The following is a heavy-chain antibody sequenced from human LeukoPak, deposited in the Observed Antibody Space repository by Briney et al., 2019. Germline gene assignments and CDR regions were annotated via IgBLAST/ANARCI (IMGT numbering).Heavy chain of an antibody. CDR3: ARGSGYDEAPSPFDY. CDR2: IYYSGST. V-gene: IGHV4-39*07. J-gene: IGHJ4*02. CDR1: GGSISSSSYY. Sequence: TSETLSLTCTVSGGSISSSSYYWGWIRQPPGKGLEWIGSIYYSGSTYYNPSLKSRVTISVDTSKNQFSLKLSSVTAADTAVCYCARGSGYDEAPSPFDYWGQGTLVTVSS. D-gene: IGHD5-12*01.